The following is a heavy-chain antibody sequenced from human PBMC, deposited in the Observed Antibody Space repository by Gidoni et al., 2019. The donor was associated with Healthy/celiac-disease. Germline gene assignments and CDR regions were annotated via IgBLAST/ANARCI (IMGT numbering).Heavy chain of an antibody. J-gene: IGHJ4*02. Sequence: STYYNPSLKSRVTISVDTSKNQFSLKLSSVTAADTAVYYCASLGGGGWWGQGTLATVSS. D-gene: IGHD6-19*01. CDR2: ST. V-gene: IGHV4-39*01. CDR3: ASLGGGGW.